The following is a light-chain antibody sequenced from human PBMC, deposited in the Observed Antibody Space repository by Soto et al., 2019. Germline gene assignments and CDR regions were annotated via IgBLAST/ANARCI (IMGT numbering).Light chain of an antibody. CDR3: QQRTDWPFS. V-gene: IGKV3-11*01. J-gene: IGKJ3*01. CDR2: DTS. CDR1: QSLRY. Sequence: EIVLTQSPATLSLSPGERATLSCRASQSLRYLAWYQQKPGQAPRLLIYDTSNRATGIPARLSGSGSGTDFTLTISSLEPEDFAVYYCQQRTDWPFSFGPGTTVDIK.